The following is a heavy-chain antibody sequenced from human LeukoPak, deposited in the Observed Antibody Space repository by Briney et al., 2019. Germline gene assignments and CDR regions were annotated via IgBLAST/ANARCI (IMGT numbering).Heavy chain of an antibody. Sequence: GGSLRLSCAASGFTFSDYYMSWIRQAPGKGLEWVSYISSSGSTISYADSVKGRFTISRDNAKNSLYLQMNSLRAEDMALYYCAKEAVYCSGGSCYPGFGDWGQGTLVTVSS. CDR1: GFTFSDYY. J-gene: IGHJ4*02. V-gene: IGHV3-11*01. CDR2: ISSSGSTI. D-gene: IGHD2-15*01. CDR3: AKEAVYCSGGSCYPGFGD.